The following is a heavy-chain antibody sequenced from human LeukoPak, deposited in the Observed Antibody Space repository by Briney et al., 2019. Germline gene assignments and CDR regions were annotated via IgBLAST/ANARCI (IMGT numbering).Heavy chain of an antibody. CDR1: GYSFTSYW. D-gene: IGHD2-2*01. V-gene: IGHV5-10-1*01. CDR3: ARHHSNCSSTSCYVSEYFQH. Sequence: GASLQISCKGSGYSFTSYWISWGRQLPGKGLEWRGRIDPSDSYTNYSPSFQGHVTISADKSISTAYLQWSSLKASDTAMYYCARHHSNCSSTSCYVSEYFQHWGQGTLVTVSS. J-gene: IGHJ1*01. CDR2: IDPSDSYT.